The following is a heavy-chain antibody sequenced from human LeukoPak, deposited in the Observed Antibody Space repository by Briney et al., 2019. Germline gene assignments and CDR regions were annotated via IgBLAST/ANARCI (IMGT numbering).Heavy chain of an antibody. CDR1: GFSFSSYG. CDR2: ISASGGDT. J-gene: IGHJ5*02. CDR3: AKDVRRCNGACT. Sequence: GRSLRLSCAASGFSFSSYGMHWVHQAPGKGLEWVSGISASGGDTFYADSVKGRFTISRDNSKNTLSLQMNSLRVEDTAIYYCAKDVRRCNGACTWGQGTLVTVSS. V-gene: IGHV3-23*01. D-gene: IGHD2-8*01.